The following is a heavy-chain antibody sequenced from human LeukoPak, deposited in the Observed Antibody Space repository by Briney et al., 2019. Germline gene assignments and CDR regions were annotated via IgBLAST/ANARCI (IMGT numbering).Heavy chain of an antibody. CDR1: GFTFSSYW. J-gene: IGHJ4*02. D-gene: IGHD3-16*01. V-gene: IGHV3-21*01. CDR3: ARVSMGDYFDY. CDR2: ISSSSSYI. Sequence: PGGSLRLSCAASGFTFSSYWMSWVRQAPGKGLEWVSSISSSSSYIYYADSVKGRFTISRDNAKNSLYLQMNSLRAEDTAVYYCARVSMGDYFDYWGQGTLVTVSS.